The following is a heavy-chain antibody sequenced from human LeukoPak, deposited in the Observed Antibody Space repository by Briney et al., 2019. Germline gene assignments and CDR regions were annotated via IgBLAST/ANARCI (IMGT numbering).Heavy chain of an antibody. V-gene: IGHV4-34*01. D-gene: IGHD3-22*01. J-gene: IGHJ5*02. Sequence: SETLSLTCAVYGGSFSGYYWSWLRQPPGKGLEWIGEINHSGSTNYNPSLKSRVTISVDTSKNQFSLKLSSVTAADTAVYYCARAWLFSGGWFDPWGQGTLVTVSS. CDR2: INHSGST. CDR3: ARAWLFSGGWFDP. CDR1: GGSFSGYY.